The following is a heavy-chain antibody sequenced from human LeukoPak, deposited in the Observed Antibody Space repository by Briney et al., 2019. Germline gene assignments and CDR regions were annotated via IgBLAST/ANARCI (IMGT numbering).Heavy chain of an antibody. CDR2: IIPMLGKT. Sequence: ASVKVSCKASGGTFDNYAVNWVREAPGLGLERMGRIIPMLGKTNSAQKFQDRVTFTADKSTGTAYMELTHLRPDDTAVYFCARGLFGGFAAAPFDHWGQGTLVTVSP. CDR1: GGTFDNYA. D-gene: IGHD2-2*01. CDR3: ARGLFGGFAAAPFDH. V-gene: IGHV1-69*04. J-gene: IGHJ4*02.